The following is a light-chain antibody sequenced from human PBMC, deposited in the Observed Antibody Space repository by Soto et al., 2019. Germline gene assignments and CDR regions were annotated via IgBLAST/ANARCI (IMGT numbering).Light chain of an antibody. Sequence: EIVLTQSPGTLSLSPGERAPLSCRASQSVSSSYLAWYQQKPGQAPRLLIYGVSSRATGIPDRFSGSGSGTDFTLTISRLEPEDFAVYYCQHYVSSPPITFGQGTRLEIK. CDR1: QSVSSSY. V-gene: IGKV3-20*01. CDR3: QHYVSSPPIT. J-gene: IGKJ5*01. CDR2: GVS.